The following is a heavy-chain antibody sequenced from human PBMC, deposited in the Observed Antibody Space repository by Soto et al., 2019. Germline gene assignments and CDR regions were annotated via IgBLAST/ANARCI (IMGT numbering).Heavy chain of an antibody. D-gene: IGHD2-21*02. J-gene: IGHJ5*02. CDR2: INPSGGST. CDR3: ARSYCGGDCPNNWFDP. V-gene: IGHV1-46*01. CDR1: GYIFSSYY. Sequence: QVQLVQSGAEVKKPGASVKVSCKASGYIFSSYYIHWVRQAPGQGLEWMGIINPSGGSTTYAQKFQGRVTMTRDTSTSTVYMELNSLRSEDTAMYYCARSYCGGDCPNNWFDPWGQGTLVTVSS.